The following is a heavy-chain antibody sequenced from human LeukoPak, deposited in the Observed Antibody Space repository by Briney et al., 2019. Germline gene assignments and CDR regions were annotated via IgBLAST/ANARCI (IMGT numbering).Heavy chain of an antibody. J-gene: IGHJ4*02. D-gene: IGHD1-1*01. CDR1: ASGDDFTSHS. CDR3: AREWNSRATFDY. CDR2: VHSSGNYI. V-gene: IGHV3-21*05. Sequence: GGSLRLSCRASASGDDFTSHSMNWVRQAPGKGLEWISYVHSSGNYIFDAASVKGRFTVSRDNARNSLYLQMNSLRVEDTAMYYCAREWNSRATFDYWGQGTLVTVSS.